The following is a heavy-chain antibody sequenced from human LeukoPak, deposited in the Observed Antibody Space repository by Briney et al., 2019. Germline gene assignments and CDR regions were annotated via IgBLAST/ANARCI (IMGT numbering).Heavy chain of an antibody. CDR3: ARDRDTAMGL. D-gene: IGHD5-18*01. CDR1: EFTFSDYA. CDR2: ISYDGNDK. Sequence: GGSLRLSCAASEFTFSDYAMSWVRQAPGKGLEWVAIISYDGNDKYYTDSVKGRFTISRDKSKNTLYLQMNSLRAEDTAVYYCARDRDTAMGLWGQGTLVTVSS. J-gene: IGHJ4*02. V-gene: IGHV3-30-3*01.